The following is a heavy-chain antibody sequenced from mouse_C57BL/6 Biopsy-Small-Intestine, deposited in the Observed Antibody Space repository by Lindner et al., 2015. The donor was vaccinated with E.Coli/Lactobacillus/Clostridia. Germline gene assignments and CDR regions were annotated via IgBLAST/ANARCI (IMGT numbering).Heavy chain of an antibody. J-gene: IGHJ1*01. V-gene: IGHV1-81*01. D-gene: IGHD1-1*02. CDR1: GGTFNSYA. CDR2: IIPVFDTA. Sequence: SVKVSCKASGGTFNSYAISWVRQAPGQGLEWMGGIIPVFDTANYAQKFQGRVTITADESTSTAYMELSSLRSEDTAVYYCARGGRCSGGSCRQNYYFYGMDVWGQGTTVTVSS. CDR3: ARGGRCSGGSCRQNYYFYGMDV.